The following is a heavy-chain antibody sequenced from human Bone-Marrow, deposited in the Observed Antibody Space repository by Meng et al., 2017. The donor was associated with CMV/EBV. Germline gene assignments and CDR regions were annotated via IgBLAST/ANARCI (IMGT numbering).Heavy chain of an antibody. V-gene: IGHV1-2*02. CDR1: GYNLNGYY. J-gene: IGHJ4*02. CDR3: ARDPLAAPGNGY. Sequence: QVQLVQSGAEVKKSGASVKVSCKASGYNLNGYYIHWVRPAPGQGLEWMGWINPNSGDTHYAQKFQGRVTMTREMSISTAYMELSRLRFDDTAVYFCARDPLAAPGNGYWGQGTLVTVSS. CDR2: INPNSGDT. D-gene: IGHD6-13*01.